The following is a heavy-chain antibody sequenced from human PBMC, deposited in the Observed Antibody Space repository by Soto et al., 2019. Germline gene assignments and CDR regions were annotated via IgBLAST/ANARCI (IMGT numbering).Heavy chain of an antibody. D-gene: IGHD6-19*01. CDR1: GFTFSSYA. Sequence: EVQLLESGGGLVQPGGSLRLSCAASGFTFSSYAMSWVRQAPGKGLEWVSAISGSGGSTYYADSVKGRFTISRDNSKNTLYLQMNGLSAEDTAVYYGARRSSGWYFDYWGQGTLVTVSS. CDR3: ARRSSGWYFDY. J-gene: IGHJ4*02. V-gene: IGHV3-23*01. CDR2: ISGSGGST.